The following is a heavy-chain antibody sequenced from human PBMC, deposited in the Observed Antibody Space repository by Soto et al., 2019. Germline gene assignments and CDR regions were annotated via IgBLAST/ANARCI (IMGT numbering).Heavy chain of an antibody. J-gene: IGHJ4*02. Sequence: EVQLLESGGGLVQPGGSLRLSCAASGFTFSSYAMSWVRQAPGKGLEWVSAISGSGGSTYYADSVKGRFTISRDNSKNTLYLQMSSLRADDTAVYYCVKEMGNIVVVVAATPAIFVFDYWVQGPLVTLSP. CDR3: VKEMGNIVVVVAATPAIFVFDY. D-gene: IGHD2-15*01. CDR1: GFTFSSYA. CDR2: ISGSGGST. V-gene: IGHV3-23*01.